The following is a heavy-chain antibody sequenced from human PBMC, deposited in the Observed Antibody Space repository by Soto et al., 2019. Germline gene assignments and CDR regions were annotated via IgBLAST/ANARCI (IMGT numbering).Heavy chain of an antibody. CDR2: IYYSGGT. J-gene: IGHJ4*02. V-gene: IGHV4-4*02. Sequence: QVQLQESGPGLVRPSGTLSLTCAVSGDSINSNYCWTWVRQPPGKGLEWIAEIYYSGGTSYNPSLKSRVTISMAKSKNLFSLNLTSVTAADTALYYCARDTGWGLGYWGQGTLVTVSS. D-gene: IGHD6-19*01. CDR3: ARDTGWGLGY. CDR1: GDSINSNYC.